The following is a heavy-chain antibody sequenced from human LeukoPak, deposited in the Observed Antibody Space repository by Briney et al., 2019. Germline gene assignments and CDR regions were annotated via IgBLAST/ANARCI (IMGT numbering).Heavy chain of an antibody. CDR1: GFTFSASW. CDR3: AKVKVAAAGYDY. V-gene: IGHV3-23*01. D-gene: IGHD6-13*01. Sequence: GGSLRLSCAASGFTFSASWMHWVRQAPGKGLEWVSTISGSGSSTYYADSVKGRFTISRDNSKNTLYLQMNSLRAEDTAIYYCAKVKVAAAGYDYWGQGTLVTVSS. J-gene: IGHJ4*02. CDR2: ISGSGSST.